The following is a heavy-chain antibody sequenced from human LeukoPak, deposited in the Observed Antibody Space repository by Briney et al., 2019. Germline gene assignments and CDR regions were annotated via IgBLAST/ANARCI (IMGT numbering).Heavy chain of an antibody. CDR2: IYSGGST. CDR1: GFTVSSNY. Sequence: PGGSLRLSCAASGFTVSSNYMSWVRRAPGKGLEWVSVIYSGGSTYYADSVKGRFTISRDNSKNTLYLQMNSLRAEDTAVYYCARGAGAYNYYAMDVWGQGTMVTVSS. V-gene: IGHV3-66*01. J-gene: IGHJ6*02. CDR3: ARGAGAYNYYAMDV. D-gene: IGHD6-19*01.